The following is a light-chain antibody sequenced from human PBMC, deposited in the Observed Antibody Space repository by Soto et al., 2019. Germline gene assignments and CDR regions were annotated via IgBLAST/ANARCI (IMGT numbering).Light chain of an antibody. V-gene: IGKV3-20*01. CDR2: GAS. CDR1: QSVSSSY. CDR3: QQYGRSPYT. J-gene: IGKJ2*01. Sequence: EIVLTQSPGTLSLSPGERATLSCWASQSVSSSYLAWYQQKPGQAPRLLIYGASVRATGIPDRFSGSGSGTDFTLTISRLEPEDVAVYYCQQYGRSPYTFGQGTKLEIK.